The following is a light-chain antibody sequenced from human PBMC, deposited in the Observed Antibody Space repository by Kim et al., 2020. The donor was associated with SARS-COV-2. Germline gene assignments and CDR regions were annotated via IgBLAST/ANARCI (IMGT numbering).Light chain of an antibody. Sequence: VALGQTVRITCQGNSLSSYYATGYQKQPGQAPILIIYGKNNRPSGIPDRFCGSSSGNAASLTITGTQAGDEADYYCNSRDSNDNVVFGGGTKLTVL. J-gene: IGLJ2*01. CDR1: SLSSYY. CDR3: NSRDSNDNVV. V-gene: IGLV3-19*01. CDR2: GKN.